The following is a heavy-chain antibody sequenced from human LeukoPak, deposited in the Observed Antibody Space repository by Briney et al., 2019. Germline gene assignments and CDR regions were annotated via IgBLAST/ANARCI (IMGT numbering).Heavy chain of an antibody. V-gene: IGHV4-59*01. Sequence: SETLSLTCTVSGGSISSYYWSWIRQPPGKGVEWIGYIYYSGSTNYNPSLKSRVTISVDTPKNQFSLKLSSVTAPDTAVYYCARTLRPFYSSGWSNWGQGTLVTVSS. CDR1: GGSISSYY. J-gene: IGHJ4*02. CDR2: IYYSGST. CDR3: ARTLRPFYSSGWSN. D-gene: IGHD6-19*01.